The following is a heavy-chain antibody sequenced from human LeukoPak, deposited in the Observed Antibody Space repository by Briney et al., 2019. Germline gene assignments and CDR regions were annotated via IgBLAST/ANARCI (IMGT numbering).Heavy chain of an antibody. CDR3: AKDSWRHYNSTGYPIFLDY. J-gene: IGHJ4*02. CDR2: INPSGGST. Sequence: ASVKVSCKASGYTFTSYYIHWVRQAPGQGLEWMAIINPSGGSTSYAQKFQGRVTMTRDTSTSTVYMELSSLRSEDTAIYYCAKDSWRHYNSTGYPIFLDYWGQGTLVTVSS. CDR1: GYTFTSYY. V-gene: IGHV1-46*01. D-gene: IGHD3-22*01.